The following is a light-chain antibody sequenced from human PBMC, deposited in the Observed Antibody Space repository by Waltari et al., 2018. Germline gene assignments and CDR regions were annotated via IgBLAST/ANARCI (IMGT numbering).Light chain of an antibody. CDR2: QDK. CDR1: KLGETF. V-gene: IGLV3-1*01. CDR3: QAWDNSILV. Sequence: SYELTKPPSVSVSPGQTASITFSGEKLGETFAAWYQQKAGQSPVLVIYQDKKRPSGIPERFSGSNSGNTATLTISGTQAMDEADYFCQAWDNSILVFGAGTRLTVL. J-gene: IGLJ3*02.